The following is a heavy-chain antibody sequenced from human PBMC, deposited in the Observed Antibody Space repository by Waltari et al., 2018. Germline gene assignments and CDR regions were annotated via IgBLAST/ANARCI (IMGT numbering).Heavy chain of an antibody. Sequence: QVQLVQSGAEVKKPGPSVKVSWKASGGTFSSYAISWVRQAPGQGLEWMGGIIPILGIANYAQRFQGRVTITADESTSTAYMELSSLRSEDTAVYYCARAYSSSSIFDYWGQGTLVTVSS. V-gene: IGHV1-69*01. CDR3: ARAYSSSSIFDY. D-gene: IGHD6-6*01. J-gene: IGHJ4*02. CDR1: GGTFSSYA. CDR2: IIPILGIA.